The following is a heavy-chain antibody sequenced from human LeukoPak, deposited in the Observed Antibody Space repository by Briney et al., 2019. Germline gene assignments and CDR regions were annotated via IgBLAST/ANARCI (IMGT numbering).Heavy chain of an antibody. CDR3: ARAVYDILTFTYYYYYMDV. CDR1: GYTFTSYG. V-gene: IGHV1-18*01. D-gene: IGHD3-9*01. Sequence: ASVKVSCKASGYTFTSYGISWVRQAPGQGLEWMGWISAYNGNTNYAQKLQGRVTMTTDTSTSTAYMELRSLRSDDTAVYCCARAVYDILTFTYYYYYMDVWGKGTTVTVSS. J-gene: IGHJ6*03. CDR2: ISAYNGNT.